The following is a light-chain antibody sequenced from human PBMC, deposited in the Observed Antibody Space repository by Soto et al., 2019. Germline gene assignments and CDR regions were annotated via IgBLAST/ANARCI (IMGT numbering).Light chain of an antibody. CDR3: SSYAGRASCV. CDR2: EVS. Sequence: QSALTQPPSATGSLGQSVTISCTGTSSDVGGYNYVAWYQQHPGRAPKFLIYEVSERPSGIPDRFSGSKSGNTASLTVSGLQAEDEGFYYCSSYAGRASCVFGGGTKLTVL. CDR1: SSDVGGYNY. V-gene: IGLV2-8*01. J-gene: IGLJ3*02.